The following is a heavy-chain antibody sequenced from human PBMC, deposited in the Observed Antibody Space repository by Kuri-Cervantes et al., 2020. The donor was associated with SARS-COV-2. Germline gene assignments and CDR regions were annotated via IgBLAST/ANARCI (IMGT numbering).Heavy chain of an antibody. Sequence: GGSLRLSCAASGFTFSSYAMHWVRRAPGKGLEWVAVISYDGSNKYYADSVKGRFTISRDNSKNTLYLQMNSLRAEDTAVYYCARELTGDAFDIWGQGTMVTVSS. CDR2: ISYDGSNK. J-gene: IGHJ3*02. D-gene: IGHD7-27*01. CDR3: ARELTGDAFDI. V-gene: IGHV3-30-3*01. CDR1: GFTFSSYA.